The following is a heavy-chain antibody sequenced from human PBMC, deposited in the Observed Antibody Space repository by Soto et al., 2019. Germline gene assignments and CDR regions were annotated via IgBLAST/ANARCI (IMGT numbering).Heavy chain of an antibody. D-gene: IGHD6-19*01. CDR2: ISGYNGDT. CDR3: ARAEAYSSTWYAMDV. CDR1: GYSFSSYG. Sequence: QVQLVQSGGEVKQPGASVKVSCKATGYSFSSYGFIWVRQAPGQGLEWMGWISGYNGDTNYARSLQGRATMMLDTSTATVYMELRSLRSDDTAVYYCARAEAYSSTWYAMDVWGQGTAVTVSS. V-gene: IGHV1-18*01. J-gene: IGHJ6*02.